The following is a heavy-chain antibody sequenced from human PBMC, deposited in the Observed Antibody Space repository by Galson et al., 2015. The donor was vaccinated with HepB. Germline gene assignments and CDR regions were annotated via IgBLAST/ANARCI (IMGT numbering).Heavy chain of an antibody. Sequence: SVKVSCKASGYTFDSYDITWVRQAPGQGLEWMGWISVYNGDTKYARRFQDRVTLTMDKTTSTAYMELRSLRSDDTGVYFCARDFQMSSISLDFWGQGTLVTVSS. CDR1: GYTFDSYD. CDR3: ARDFQMSSISLDF. CDR2: ISVYNGDT. V-gene: IGHV1-18*04. J-gene: IGHJ4*02. D-gene: IGHD5-24*01.